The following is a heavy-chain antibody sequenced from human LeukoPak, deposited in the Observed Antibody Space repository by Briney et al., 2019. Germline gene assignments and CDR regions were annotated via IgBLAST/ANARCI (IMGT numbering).Heavy chain of an antibody. J-gene: IGHJ4*02. CDR1: GGSISSGGYS. D-gene: IGHD2-21*02. CDR3: AREVVVTAIFDY. Sequence: SETLSLTCAVSGGSISSGGYSWSWIRQPPGKGLEWIGYIYHSGSTYYNPPLKSRVTISVDRSKNQFSLKLSSVTAADTAVYYCAREVVVTAIFDYWGQGTLVTVSS. V-gene: IGHV4-30-2*01. CDR2: IYHSGST.